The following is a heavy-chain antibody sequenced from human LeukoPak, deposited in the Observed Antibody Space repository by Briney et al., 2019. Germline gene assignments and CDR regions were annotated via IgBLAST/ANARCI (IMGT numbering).Heavy chain of an antibody. CDR3: ARDKVDYMDV. D-gene: IGHD2-15*01. Sequence: ASVKVSCKASGYTLTGYYMHWVRQAPGQGLEWMGWINPNSGGTNYAQKFQGRVTMTRNSSNTTVYMELSALRSDDTGVCYCARDKVDYMDVWGKGTTVTVSS. CDR1: GYTLTGYY. V-gene: IGHV1-2*02. CDR2: INPNSGGT. J-gene: IGHJ6*03.